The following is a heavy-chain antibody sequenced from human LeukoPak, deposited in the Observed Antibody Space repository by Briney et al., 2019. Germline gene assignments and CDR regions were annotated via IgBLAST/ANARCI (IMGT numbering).Heavy chain of an antibody. CDR2: IYYSGST. CDR3: ASGITSSLAARDSPFDY. Sequence: SETLSLTCTVSGGSISSSIYYWGWIRQPPGKGLEWIGSIYYSGSTHYNPSLKSRVTISVDTSKNQFSLKLSSVTAADTAVYYCASGITSSLAARDSPFDYWGQGTLVTVSS. V-gene: IGHV4-39*01. CDR1: GGSISSSIYY. D-gene: IGHD6-6*01. J-gene: IGHJ4*02.